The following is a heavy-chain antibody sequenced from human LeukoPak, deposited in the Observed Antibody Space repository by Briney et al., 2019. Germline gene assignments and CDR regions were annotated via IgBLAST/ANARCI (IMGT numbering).Heavy chain of an antibody. J-gene: IGHJ4*02. D-gene: IGHD3-9*01. CDR2: INHSGST. V-gene: IGHV4-34*01. CDR1: GGSFSGYY. CDR3: ARDRDWLLIH. Sequence: NPSETLSLTCAVYGGSFSGYYWSWIRQPPGKGLEWIGEINHSGSTNYNPSLKSRVTISVDTSKNQFSLKLSSVTAADTAVYYCARDRDWLLIHWGQGTLVTVSS.